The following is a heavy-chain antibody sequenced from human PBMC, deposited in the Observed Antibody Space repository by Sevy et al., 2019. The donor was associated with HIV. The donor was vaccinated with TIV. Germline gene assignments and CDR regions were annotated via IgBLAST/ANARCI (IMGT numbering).Heavy chain of an antibody. CDR1: GFTFSSYS. CDR3: ARDPLSTLFDASDI. V-gene: IGHV3-21*01. J-gene: IGHJ3*02. CDR2: ISGLSNYK. D-gene: IGHD2-15*01. Sequence: GGSLRLSCAASGFTFSSYSMNRVRQAPGKGLEWVSFISGLSNYKYYADSVKGRFTISRDNAKNSVYLQMNSLRAEDTALYYCARDPLSTLFDASDIWGQGTMVTVSS.